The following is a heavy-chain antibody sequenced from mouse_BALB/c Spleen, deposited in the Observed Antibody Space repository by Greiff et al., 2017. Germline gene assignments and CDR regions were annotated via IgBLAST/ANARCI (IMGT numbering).Heavy chain of an antibody. J-gene: IGHJ1*01. CDR1: GYAFSSYW. V-gene: IGHV1-80*01. CDR3: ARNSYWYFDV. Sequence: QVQLQQSGAELVRPGSSVKISCKASGYAFSSYWMNWVKQRPGQGLEWTGQIYPGDGDTNYNGKFKGKATLTADKSSSTAYMQLSSLTSEDSAVYFCARNSYWYFDVWGAGTTVTVSS. CDR2: IYPGDGDT.